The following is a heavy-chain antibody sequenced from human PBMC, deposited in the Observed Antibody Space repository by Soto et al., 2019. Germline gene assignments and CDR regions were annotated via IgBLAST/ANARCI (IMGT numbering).Heavy chain of an antibody. J-gene: IGHJ6*02. Sequence: QVQLQQWGAGLLKPSETLSLTCAVYGGSFSGYYWRWIRQPPGKGLEWIGEINHSGSINYNPSLKSRVTISVDTSKNQFSLNLSSVTAADTAVYYCARGGKPHYYYGMDVWGQGTTVTVSS. CDR1: GGSFSGYY. CDR2: INHSGSI. V-gene: IGHV4-34*01. CDR3: ARGGKPHYYYGMDV.